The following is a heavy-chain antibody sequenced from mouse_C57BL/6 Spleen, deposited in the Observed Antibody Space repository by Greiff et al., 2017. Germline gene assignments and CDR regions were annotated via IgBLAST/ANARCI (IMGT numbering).Heavy chain of an antibody. V-gene: IGHV1-76*01. CDR2: IYPGSGNT. CDR1: GYTFTDYY. CDR3: ARGSNSFDY. J-gene: IGHJ2*01. Sequence: QVQLQQSGAELVRPGASVKLSCKASGYTFTDYYINWVKQRPGQGLEWIARIYPGSGNTYYNEKFKGKATLTAEKSSSTAYMQLSSLTSEDSAVYFCARGSNSFDYWGQGTTLTVSS.